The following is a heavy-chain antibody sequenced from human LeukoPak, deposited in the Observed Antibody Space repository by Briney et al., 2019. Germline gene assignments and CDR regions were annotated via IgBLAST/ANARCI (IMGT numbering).Heavy chain of an antibody. CDR2: ISYDGSNK. CDR1: GFTFSSYG. Sequence: GGSLRLSCAASGFTFSSYGMHWVRQAPGKGLEWVAVISYDGSNKYYADSVKGRFTISRDNSKNTLYLQMNSLRAEDTAVYYCAKSICGGDCYSESAFDIWGQGTMVTVSS. CDR3: AKSICGGDCYSESAFDI. D-gene: IGHD2-21*02. V-gene: IGHV3-30*18. J-gene: IGHJ3*02.